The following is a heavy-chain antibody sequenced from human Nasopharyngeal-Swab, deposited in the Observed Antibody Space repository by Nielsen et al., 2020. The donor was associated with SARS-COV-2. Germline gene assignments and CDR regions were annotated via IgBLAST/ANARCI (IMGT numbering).Heavy chain of an antibody. CDR3: ASTPLDSSGYYYAFHY. CDR1: GFTFSRYT. Sequence: GGSLRLSCAASGFTFSRYTMHWVRQAPGKGLEWVAVISYDGSNKYYVDSVKGRFTISRDISKNTLYLQMNSLRAENTAVFYCASTPLDSSGYYYAFHYWGRGTLVTVSS. CDR2: ISYDGSNK. J-gene: IGHJ4*02. D-gene: IGHD3-22*01. V-gene: IGHV3-30-3*01.